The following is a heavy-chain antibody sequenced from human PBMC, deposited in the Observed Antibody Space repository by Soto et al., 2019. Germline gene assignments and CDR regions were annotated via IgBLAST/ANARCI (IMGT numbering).Heavy chain of an antibody. Sequence: SVKVSCKASGGTFSSYRINWVRQAPGQGLEWVGGIVPIYRTADYAQKFQGRVTITADESARTAYMELRSLKSQDTAVYYCARDSGAKLSSSWGQGTLVTSPQ. CDR2: IVPIYRTA. V-gene: IGHV1-69*13. J-gene: IGHJ4*02. CDR3: ARDSGAKLSSS. CDR1: GGTFSSYR. D-gene: IGHD6-13*01.